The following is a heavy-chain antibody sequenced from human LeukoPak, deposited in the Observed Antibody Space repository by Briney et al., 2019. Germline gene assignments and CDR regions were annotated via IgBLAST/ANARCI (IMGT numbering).Heavy chain of an antibody. CDR2: ISYDGSNK. CDR1: GFTFSSYA. V-gene: IGHV3-30-3*01. CDR3: ARPTWIQLWFDAFDI. Sequence: PGRSLRLSCAASGFTFSSYAMHWVRPAPGKGLEWVAVISYDGSNKYYADSVKGRFTISRDNSKNTLYLQMNSLRAEDTAVYYCARPTWIQLWFDAFDIWGQGTMVTVSS. D-gene: IGHD5-18*01. J-gene: IGHJ3*02.